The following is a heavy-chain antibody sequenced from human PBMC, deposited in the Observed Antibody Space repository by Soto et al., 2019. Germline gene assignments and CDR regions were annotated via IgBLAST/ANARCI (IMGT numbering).Heavy chain of an antibody. J-gene: IGHJ4*02. V-gene: IGHV4-59*01. CDR3: ARGLSYYDSTGYYSEPLDY. Sequence: QVQLQESGPGLVKPSETLALTCTVSGGSISSYYWSWIRQPPGKGLEWIGYIYHGGSSSYNPSRKSRVTISVETSRSQFSLKLSSVTAADTAVYYCARGLSYYDSTGYYSEPLDYWGQGTLVTVSS. D-gene: IGHD3-22*01. CDR2: IYHGGSS. CDR1: GGSISSYY.